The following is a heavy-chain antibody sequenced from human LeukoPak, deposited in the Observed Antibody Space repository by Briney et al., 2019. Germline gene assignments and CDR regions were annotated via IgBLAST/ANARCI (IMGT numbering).Heavy chain of an antibody. CDR3: ARDPFSSSSFDY. V-gene: IGHV3-21*01. J-gene: IGHJ4*02. CDR1: GFTFNSYS. CDR2: ISSSSSYI. D-gene: IGHD6-13*01. Sequence: PGGSLRLSCAASGFTFNSYSMNWVRQAPGKGLEWVSFISSSSSYIYYADSLKGRFTISRDNAKNSLYLKMNSLRAEDTAVYYCARDPFSSSSFDYRGQGTLVTVSS.